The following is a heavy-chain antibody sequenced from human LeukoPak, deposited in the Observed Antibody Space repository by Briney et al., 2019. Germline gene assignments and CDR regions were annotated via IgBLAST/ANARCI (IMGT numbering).Heavy chain of an antibody. J-gene: IGHJ3*02. D-gene: IGHD3-10*01. CDR3: ARVPYGSGSYPDFDNSYFAFDI. CDR2: INPSGGST. CDR1: GYTFTSYY. V-gene: IGHV1-46*01. Sequence: ASVKVSCKASGYTFTSYYMHWVRQAPGQGLEWMGIINPSGGSTSYAQKFQGRVTMTRDTSTSTVYMELSSLRSEDTAVYYCARVPYGSGSYPDFDNSYFAFDIWGQGTMVTVPS.